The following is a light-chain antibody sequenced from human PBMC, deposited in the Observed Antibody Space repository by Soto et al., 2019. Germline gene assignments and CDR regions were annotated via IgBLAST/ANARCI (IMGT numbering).Light chain of an antibody. CDR3: SSYAGSDIWV. CDR2: EVS. J-gene: IGLJ3*02. Sequence: QSALTQPPSASGSPGQSVTISCTGTSSDVGVYNYVSWYQQYPGKAPKLMIYEVSKRPSGVPDRFSGSKSGKTASLTVSGVQSEDEADYYCSSYAGSDIWVFGGGTKLTVL. V-gene: IGLV2-8*01. CDR1: SSDVGVYNY.